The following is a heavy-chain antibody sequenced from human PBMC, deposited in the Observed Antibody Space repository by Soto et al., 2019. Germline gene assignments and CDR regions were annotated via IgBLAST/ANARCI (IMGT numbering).Heavy chain of an antibody. CDR1: GYTFTAYG. J-gene: IGHJ4*02. Sequence: ASVKVSCKASGYTFTAYGISWVRQAPGQGLEWMAWISTYSGNTDFAQKVQGRVTLTADTSTSTAYMELRNLTSDDTAVYYCATSDNSGYDQQVVYWGQGTLVTVSS. D-gene: IGHD3-22*01. CDR3: ATSDNSGYDQQVVY. CDR2: ISTYSGNT. V-gene: IGHV1-18*01.